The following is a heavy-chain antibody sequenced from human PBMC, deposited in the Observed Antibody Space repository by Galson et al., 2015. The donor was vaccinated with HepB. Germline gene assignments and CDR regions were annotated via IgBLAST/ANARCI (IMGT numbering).Heavy chain of an antibody. V-gene: IGHV1-2*06. Sequence: SVKVSCKASGYTFTGYYMHWVRQAPGLGLEWMGRINPNSGGTNYAQKFQGRVTMTRDTSISTAYMELSRLRSDDTAVYYCAFIPSYSSRGYYYMDVWGKGTTVTVSS. CDR1: GYTFTGYY. D-gene: IGHD6-13*01. J-gene: IGHJ6*03. CDR3: AFIPSYSSRGYYYMDV. CDR2: INPNSGGT.